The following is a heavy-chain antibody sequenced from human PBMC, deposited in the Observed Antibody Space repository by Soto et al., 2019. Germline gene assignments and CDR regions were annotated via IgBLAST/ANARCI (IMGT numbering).Heavy chain of an antibody. CDR2: IYYSGST. D-gene: IGHD2-2*01. Sequence: PSETLSLTCTVSGGSISSYYWSWIRQPPGKGLEWIGYIYYSGSTNYNPSLKSRVTISVDTSKNQFSLKLSSVTAADTAVYYCARDTLSALPYWGQGTLVTVSS. J-gene: IGHJ4*02. CDR1: GGSISSYY. V-gene: IGHV4-59*01. CDR3: ARDTLSALPY.